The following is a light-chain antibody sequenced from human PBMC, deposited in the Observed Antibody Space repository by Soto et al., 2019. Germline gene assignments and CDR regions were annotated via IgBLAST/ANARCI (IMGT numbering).Light chain of an antibody. CDR1: RSNIGGNA. J-gene: IGLJ2*01. CDR3: AVWDDNLRGL. V-gene: IGLV1-44*01. CDR2: AND. Sequence: QSVLTQPPSVSGTPGQRVTISCSGSRSNIGGNAVTWYQQVPGMAPKLLIYANDQRPSGISDRFSGSKSSTSASLAISGLQSEDEADYYCAVWDDNLRGLFGGGTKLTVL.